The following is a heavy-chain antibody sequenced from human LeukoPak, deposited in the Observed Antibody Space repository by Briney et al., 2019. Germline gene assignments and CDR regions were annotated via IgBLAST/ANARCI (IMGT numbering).Heavy chain of an antibody. CDR3: ACKQEAYDILTGYMKVDYYYYMDV. CDR2: IYYSGST. Sequence: SETLSLTCTVSGGSISSSSYYWGWIRQPPGKGLEWIGSIYYSGSTYYNPSLKSRVTISVDTSKNQFSLKLSSVTAADTAVYYCACKQEAYDILTGYMKVDYYYYMDVWGKGTTVTVSS. J-gene: IGHJ6*03. D-gene: IGHD3-9*01. V-gene: IGHV4-39*07. CDR1: GGSISSSSYY.